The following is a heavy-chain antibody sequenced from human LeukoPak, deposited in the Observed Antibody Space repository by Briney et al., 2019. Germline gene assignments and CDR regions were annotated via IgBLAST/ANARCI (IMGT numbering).Heavy chain of an antibody. J-gene: IGHJ4*02. D-gene: IGHD6-19*01. CDR3: ARAAEYSSGWYLFDY. CDR1: GGSISNYY. V-gene: IGHV4-4*07. CDR2: IYTSGGT. Sequence: PSETLSLTCTVSGGSISNYYWTWIRQPAGKGLEWIGRIYTSGGTNYNPSLKSRVTMSVDTSKKQFSLKLSSVTAADTAMYYCARAAEYSSGWYLFDYWGQGILVTVSA.